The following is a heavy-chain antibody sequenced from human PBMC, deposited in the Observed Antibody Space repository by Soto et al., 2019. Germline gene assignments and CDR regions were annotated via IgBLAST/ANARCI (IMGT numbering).Heavy chain of an antibody. V-gene: IGHV4-59*01. CDR1: GGSISSYY. CDR3: ARGIAAAYNWFDP. J-gene: IGHJ5*02. CDR2: IYYSGST. Sequence: SETLSLTCTVSGGSISSYYWSWIRQPPGKGLEWIGYIYYSGSTNYDPSLKSRVTISVDTSKNQFSLKLSSVTAADTAVYYCARGIAAAYNWFDPWGQGTLVTVSS. D-gene: IGHD6-13*01.